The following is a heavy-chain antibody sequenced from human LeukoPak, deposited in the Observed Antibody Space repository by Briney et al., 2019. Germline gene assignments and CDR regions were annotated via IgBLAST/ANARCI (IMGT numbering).Heavy chain of an antibody. CDR2: MNQDGSEK. CDR3: ARNGAPVVTAITPYYYYMDV. Sequence: GGSLRLSCAASGFTFSNYWMSWVRQAPGKGLEWVANMNQDGSEKYYVDSVKGRFTISRDNAKNSLYLQMNSLRAEDTAVYYCARNGAPVVTAITPYYYYMDVWGKGTTVTVSS. CDR1: GFTFSNYW. V-gene: IGHV3-7*01. J-gene: IGHJ6*03. D-gene: IGHD2-21*02.